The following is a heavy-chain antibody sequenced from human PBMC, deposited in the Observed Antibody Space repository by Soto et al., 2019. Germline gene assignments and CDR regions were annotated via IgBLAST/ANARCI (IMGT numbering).Heavy chain of an antibody. V-gene: IGHV2-26*01. CDR2: IFSNDEK. Sequence: QVTLKESGPVLVKPTETLTLTCTVSGFSLSNARMGVSWIRQPPGKALEWLAHIFSNDEKSYSTSLKSRRTISNDTSKSQVVLTMTNMDPVDTATYYCARPYSRIPWDYYYGMDVWVQGTTVTVSS. CDR1: GFSLSNARMG. D-gene: IGHD2-21*01. CDR3: ARPYSRIPWDYYYGMDV. J-gene: IGHJ6*02.